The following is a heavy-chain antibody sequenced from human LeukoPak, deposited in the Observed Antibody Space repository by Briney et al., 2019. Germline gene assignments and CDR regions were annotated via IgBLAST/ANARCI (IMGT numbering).Heavy chain of an antibody. CDR3: ASPRGSGCNYVYY. CDR1: GYTFTGYY. Sequence: ASVKVSCKACGYTFTGYYMQWARQAPGQGLEWMGWINPNSGGTNYAQKFQGRVTMTRNTSISTAYMELSRLRSDDTAVYYCASPRGSGCNYVYYWGQGTLVTVSS. V-gene: IGHV1-2*02. D-gene: IGHD1-7*01. CDR2: INPNSGGT. J-gene: IGHJ4*02.